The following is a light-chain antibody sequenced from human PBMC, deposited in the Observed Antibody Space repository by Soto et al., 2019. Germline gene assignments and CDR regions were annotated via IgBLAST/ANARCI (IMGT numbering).Light chain of an antibody. CDR2: WAS. Sequence: DIVMTQSPDSLAVSLGERATMNCKCSRSVLYKSNNKNHLAWYQQKPGQPPHLISYWASTREFGVPSRSSGSGSGTEFTLTITSLQPDDFATDYCQQYNSYSSTFGQGTKVDIK. J-gene: IGKJ1*01. CDR1: RSVLYKSNNKNH. V-gene: IGKV4-1*01. CDR3: QQYNSYSST.